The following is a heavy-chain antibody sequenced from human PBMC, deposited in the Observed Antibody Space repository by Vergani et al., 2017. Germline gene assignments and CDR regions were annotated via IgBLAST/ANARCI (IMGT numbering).Heavy chain of an antibody. CDR2: ISSSSSTI. D-gene: IGHD6-13*01. V-gene: IGHV3-48*04. J-gene: IGHJ5*02. Sequence: EVQLVESGGGLVQPGGSLRLSCAASGFTFSSYSMNWVRQAPGKGLEWVSYISSSSSTIYYADSVKGRFTISRDNAKNSLYLQMNSLRAEDTAVYYCASDAAAGTNGFDPWGQGTLVTVSS. CDR1: GFTFSSYS. CDR3: ASDAAAGTNGFDP.